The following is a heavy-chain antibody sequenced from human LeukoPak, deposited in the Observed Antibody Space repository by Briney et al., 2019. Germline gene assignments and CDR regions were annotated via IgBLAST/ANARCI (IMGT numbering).Heavy chain of an antibody. V-gene: IGHV1-2*02. CDR3: ARDYGDYGSHWDAFDI. CDR2: ISPNSGGT. D-gene: IGHD4-17*01. J-gene: IGHJ3*02. Sequence: GASVKVSCKASGYTFTDYYIHWVRQAPGQGLEWMGWISPNSGGTKYAQKFQGRVTMTRDTSISTVYMELSRLRSGDTAVYYCARDYGDYGSHWDAFDIWGQGTMVTVSS. CDR1: GYTFTDYY.